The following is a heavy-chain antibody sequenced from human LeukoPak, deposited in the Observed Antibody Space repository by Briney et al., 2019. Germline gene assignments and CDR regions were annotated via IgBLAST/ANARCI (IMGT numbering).Heavy chain of an antibody. Sequence: SETLSLTCAVYGGSFNGYYWSWIRQPPGKGLEWIGEINHSGSTNYNPSLKSRVTISVDTSKNQFSLKLSSVTAADTAVYYCARQRLHTIFGVVINYYYYYMDVWGKGTTVTVSS. D-gene: IGHD3-3*01. CDR2: INHSGST. CDR3: ARQRLHTIFGVVINYYYYYMDV. CDR1: GGSFNGYY. V-gene: IGHV4-34*01. J-gene: IGHJ6*03.